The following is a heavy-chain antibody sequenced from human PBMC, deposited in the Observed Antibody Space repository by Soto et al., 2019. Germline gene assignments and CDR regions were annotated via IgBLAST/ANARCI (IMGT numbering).Heavy chain of an antibody. CDR2: ISAYNGNT. Sequence: ASVKVSCKASGYTFTSYGISWVRQAPGQGLEWMGWISAYNGNTNYAQKLQGRVTMTTDTSTSTAYMELRSLRSDDTAVYYCARDRRYCTNGVCYYFDYWGQGTLVTVSS. V-gene: IGHV1-18*01. CDR1: GYTFTSYG. D-gene: IGHD2-8*01. CDR3: ARDRRYCTNGVCYYFDY. J-gene: IGHJ4*02.